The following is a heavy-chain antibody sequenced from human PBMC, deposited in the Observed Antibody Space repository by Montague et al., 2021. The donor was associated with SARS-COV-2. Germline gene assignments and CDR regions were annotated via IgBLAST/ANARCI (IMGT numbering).Heavy chain of an antibody. CDR3: ARERRVVATGSHYGMDV. J-gene: IGHJ6*02. CDR1: GFTFSDNY. D-gene: IGHD5-12*01. CDR2: ISSSSRDI. Sequence: SLRLSCAASGFTFSDNYISWIRQAPGKGLEWVSYISSSSRDIKYADSVKGRFTISRDNVESSLYLQMNSLRGEDAAVYYCARERRVVATGSHYGMDVWGPGTTVIVSS. V-gene: IGHV3-11*05.